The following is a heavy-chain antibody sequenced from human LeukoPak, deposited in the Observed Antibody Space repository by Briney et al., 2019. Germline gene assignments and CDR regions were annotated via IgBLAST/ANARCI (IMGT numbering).Heavy chain of an antibody. Sequence: PGGSLRLSYVASGFTFRSYTMNWVRQAPGKGLEWVSSISTSSTYIYYADSLKGRFTASRDNDRSSLYLQINSLRAEDTAVYYCARDAVTENYYYYYGMDVWGQGTAVTVSS. J-gene: IGHJ6*02. V-gene: IGHV3-21*01. CDR3: ARDAVTENYYYYYGMDV. D-gene: IGHD4-17*01. CDR2: ISTSSTYI. CDR1: GFTFRSYT.